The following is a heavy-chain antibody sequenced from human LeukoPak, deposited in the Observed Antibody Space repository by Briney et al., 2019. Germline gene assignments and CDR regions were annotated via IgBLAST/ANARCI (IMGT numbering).Heavy chain of an antibody. CDR2: ISSSGSTI. V-gene: IGHV3-11*04. J-gene: IGHJ3*02. Sequence: GGSLRLSCAASRFTFSDYYMSWIRQAPGKGLEWVSYISSSGSTIYYADPVKGRFTISRDNAKNSLYLQMNSLRAEDTAVYYCARGVKTVTTPDAFDIWGQGTMVTVSS. CDR3: ARGVKTVTTPDAFDI. CDR1: RFTFSDYY. D-gene: IGHD4-17*01.